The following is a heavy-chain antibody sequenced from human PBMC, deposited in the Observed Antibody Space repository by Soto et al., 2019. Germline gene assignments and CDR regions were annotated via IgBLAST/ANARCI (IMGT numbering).Heavy chain of an antibody. CDR1: GFTFDDYW. CDR3: ARDGHNTNDVDH. CDR2: INKDGSER. V-gene: IGHV3-7*01. Sequence: EVQLVESGGVLVQPGGSLRLSCVASGFTFDDYWMNWVRQAPGKGLEWVAIINKDGSERYYIDSVKGRLTISRDNSKNSLFLQMESLRAEDTALYYCARDGHNTNDVDHWGQGTLVTVSS. D-gene: IGHD1-20*01. J-gene: IGHJ5*02.